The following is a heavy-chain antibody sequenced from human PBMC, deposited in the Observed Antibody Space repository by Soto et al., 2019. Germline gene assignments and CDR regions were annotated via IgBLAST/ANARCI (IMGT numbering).Heavy chain of an antibody. V-gene: IGHV4-30-2*01. Sequence: SETLSLTCAVSGGSISSGGYSWSWIRQPPGKGLEWIGYIYHSGSTYYNPSLKSRVTISVDTSKNQFSLKLSSVTAADTAVYYCARESRSWYGSIWDYWGQGTLVTVSS. D-gene: IGHD6-13*01. CDR1: GGSISSGGYS. CDR2: IYHSGST. CDR3: ARESRSWYGSIWDY. J-gene: IGHJ4*02.